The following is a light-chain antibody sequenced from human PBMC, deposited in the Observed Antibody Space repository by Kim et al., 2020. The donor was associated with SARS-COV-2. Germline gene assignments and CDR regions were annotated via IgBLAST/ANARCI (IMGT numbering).Light chain of an antibody. CDR2: EVS. CDR3: SSYAGNNPVV. CDR1: SSDVGAYNY. Sequence: QSALTQPPSASGSPGQSVTISCTGTSSDVGAYNYVSWYQQHPGKAPKLMTYEVSKRPSGVPDRFSGSKSGNTASLTVSGLQAEDEADYFCSSYAGNNPVVIGGGTQLTVL. J-gene: IGLJ2*01. V-gene: IGLV2-8*01.